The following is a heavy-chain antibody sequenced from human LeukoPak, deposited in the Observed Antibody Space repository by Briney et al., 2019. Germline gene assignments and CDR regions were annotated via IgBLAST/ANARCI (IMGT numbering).Heavy chain of an antibody. D-gene: IGHD3-10*01. J-gene: IGHJ4*02. Sequence: SSETLSLTCTVSGGSISSGSYYWSWIRQPAGKGLEWIGRISTSGSTNYNPYLKSRVTISVDTSKNQFSLKLSSVTATDTAVYYCARAFYGSGFYWGQGTLVPVSS. V-gene: IGHV4-61*02. CDR3: ARAFYGSGFY. CDR2: ISTSGST. CDR1: GGSISSGSYY.